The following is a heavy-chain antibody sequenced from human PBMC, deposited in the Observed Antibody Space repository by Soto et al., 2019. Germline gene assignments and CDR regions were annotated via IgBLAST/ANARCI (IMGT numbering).Heavy chain of an antibody. D-gene: IGHD3-10*01. V-gene: IGHV3-23*01. CDR2: ISGSGGST. Sequence: GGSLRLSCAASGFTFSSYAMSWVRQAPGKGLEWVSAISGSGGSTYYADSVKGRFTISRDNSKNTLYLQMNSLRAEDTAVYYCAKDRDYYYGSGSYYPHTSFDYWGQGTLVTVSS. CDR1: GFTFSSYA. J-gene: IGHJ4*02. CDR3: AKDRDYYYGSGSYYPHTSFDY.